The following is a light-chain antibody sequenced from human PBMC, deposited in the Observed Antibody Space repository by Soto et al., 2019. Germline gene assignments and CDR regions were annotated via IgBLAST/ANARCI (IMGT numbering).Light chain of an antibody. V-gene: IGKV1-6*01. Sequence: AIQMSQSPSSLSASVGDRVTITFLASKGLRDNLGWYQQKPGKAPKLLIYSASTLLSGVPSSFSGSGSGTEFTLTISGLQLEEFATYYCLIVRNYPLTLGGGTKVDIK. CDR1: KGLRDN. CDR3: LIVRNYPLT. J-gene: IGKJ4*01. CDR2: SAS.